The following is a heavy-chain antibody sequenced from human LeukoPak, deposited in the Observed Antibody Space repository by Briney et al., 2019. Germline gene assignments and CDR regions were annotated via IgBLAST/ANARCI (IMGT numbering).Heavy chain of an antibody. CDR2: ISGDGSST. Sequence: PGGSLRLSRAASEFTFSSYWMHWVRQAPGEGLVWVSRISGDGSSTTYADSVKGRFIISRDNSKNTLYLQMDSLRAEDTAVYYCTRRVDATRWYDPWGQGTLVTVSS. V-gene: IGHV3-74*03. D-gene: IGHD2-15*01. CDR3: TRRVDATRWYDP. J-gene: IGHJ5*02. CDR1: EFTFSSYW.